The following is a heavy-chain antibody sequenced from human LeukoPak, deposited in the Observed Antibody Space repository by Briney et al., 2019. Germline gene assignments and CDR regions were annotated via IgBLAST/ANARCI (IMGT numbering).Heavy chain of an antibody. D-gene: IGHD2-2*01. J-gene: IGHJ5*02. V-gene: IGHV4-61*02. CDR1: GGSISSGSYY. CDR3: ARDIGYCSSTSCPRVDNWFDP. CDR2: IYTSGST. Sequence: SETLSLTCTDSGGSISSGSYYWSWIRQPAGKGLEWIGRIYTSGSTNYNPSLKSRITISVDTSKNQFSLKLSSVTAADTAVYYCARDIGYCSSTSCPRVDNWFDPWGQGTLVTVSS.